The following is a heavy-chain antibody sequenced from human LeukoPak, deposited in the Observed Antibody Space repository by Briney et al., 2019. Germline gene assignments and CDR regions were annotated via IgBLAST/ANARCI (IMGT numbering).Heavy chain of an antibody. Sequence: PSETLSLTCTVYGGSFSGYYWSWIRQPPGKGLEWIGEINHSGSTNYNPSLKSRVTISVDTSKNQFSLKLSSVTAADTAVYYCAAYCGGDCYSKHAFDIWGQGTMVTVSS. J-gene: IGHJ3*02. CDR3: AAYCGGDCYSKHAFDI. CDR1: GGSFSGYY. V-gene: IGHV4-34*01. CDR2: INHSGST. D-gene: IGHD2-21*02.